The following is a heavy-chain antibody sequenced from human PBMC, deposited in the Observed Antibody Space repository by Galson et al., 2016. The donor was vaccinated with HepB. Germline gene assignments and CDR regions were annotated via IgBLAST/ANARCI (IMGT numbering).Heavy chain of an antibody. CDR1: GLIFSNHA. Sequence: SLRLSCAASGLIFSNHAMHWVRQAPGQGLEWVAVTSHDGSNEYYADSVKGRFAISRDNPKNALYLQMNSLTAGDTAVYYCAKGGPGIAVPADLWGQGTLATVSS. CDR2: TSHDGSNE. D-gene: IGHD6-19*01. J-gene: IGHJ5*02. CDR3: AKGGPGIAVPADL. V-gene: IGHV3-30*18.